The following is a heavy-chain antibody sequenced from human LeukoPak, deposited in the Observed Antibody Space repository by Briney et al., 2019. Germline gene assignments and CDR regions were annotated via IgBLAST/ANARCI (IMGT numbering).Heavy chain of an antibody. D-gene: IGHD2-2*01. CDR3: ARDSAYCDSTSCYDY. V-gene: IGHV3-48*01. J-gene: IGHJ4*02. CDR2: ISSSSSTI. Sequence: QAGGSLRLSCAASGFTFSSYSMNWVRRAPGKGLEWVSYISSSSSTIYYADSVKGRFTISRDNAKNSLYLQMNSLRAEDTAVYYCARDSAYCDSTSCYDYWGQGTLVTVSS. CDR1: GFTFSSYS.